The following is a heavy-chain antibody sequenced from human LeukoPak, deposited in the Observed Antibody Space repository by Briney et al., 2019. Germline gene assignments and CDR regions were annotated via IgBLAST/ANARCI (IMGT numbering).Heavy chain of an antibody. V-gene: IGHV4-59*01. CDR3: ARGSSDSPYYFDY. CDR2: IYNIGRT. J-gene: IGHJ4*02. CDR1: NDSFSGYY. Sequence: PSETLSLXCTVSNDSFSGYYWNWIRQPPGKGLESIGYIYNIGRTIYTTSLNPSLKSRVTISLDASKKQFSLKLSSVTAADTAVYYCARGSSDSPYYFDYWGQGTLVTVSS. D-gene: IGHD3-22*01.